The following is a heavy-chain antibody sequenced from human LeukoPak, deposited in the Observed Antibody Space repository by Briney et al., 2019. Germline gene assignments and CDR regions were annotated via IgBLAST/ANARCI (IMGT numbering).Heavy chain of an antibody. D-gene: IGHD5-18*01. CDR1: GFTFSNFW. V-gene: IGHV3-7*03. Sequence: PGGSLRLSCAASGFTFSNFWMSWVRQAPGKGLEWVANINQDGSEKYYVNSVKGRFTISRDNAKNSLFLQMNSLRAEDTAVYYCARDRGYSYGYNFDYWGQGTLVTVSS. CDR3: ARDRGYSYGYNFDY. J-gene: IGHJ4*02. CDR2: INQDGSEK.